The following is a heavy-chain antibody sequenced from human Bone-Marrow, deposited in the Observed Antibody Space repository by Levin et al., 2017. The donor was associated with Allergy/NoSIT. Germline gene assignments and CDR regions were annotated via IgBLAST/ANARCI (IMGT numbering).Heavy chain of an antibody. J-gene: IGHJ6*02. CDR1: GDTFSNTFSNYA. D-gene: IGHD2-21*02. Sequence: PEASVKVSCKASGDTFSNTFSNYAITWVRQAPGQGFEWMGGLIPSIGTPQYAKKFQGRLTITADESTTTAYMELSSLSTEDKAVYYCARDLETAILNGMDVWGQGTTVIVS. CDR3: ARDLETAILNGMDV. CDR2: LIPSIGTP. V-gene: IGHV1-69*13.